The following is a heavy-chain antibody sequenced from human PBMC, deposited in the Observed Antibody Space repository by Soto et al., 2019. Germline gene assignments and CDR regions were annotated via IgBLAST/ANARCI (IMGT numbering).Heavy chain of an antibody. D-gene: IGHD2-15*01. Sequence: SETLSLTCTVSGGSISSGGYYWSWIRQHPGKGLEWIGYIYYSGSTYYNPSLKSRVTISVDPSKNQFSLKLSSVTAADTAVYYCAREVADDHYSDYYYYYYMDVWGKGTTVTVSS. V-gene: IGHV4-31*03. CDR1: GGSISSGGYY. CDR2: IYYSGST. J-gene: IGHJ6*03. CDR3: AREVADDHYSDYYYYYYMDV.